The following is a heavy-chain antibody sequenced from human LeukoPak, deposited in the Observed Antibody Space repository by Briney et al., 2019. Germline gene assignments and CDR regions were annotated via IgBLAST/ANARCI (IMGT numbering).Heavy chain of an antibody. CDR2: SNNKGTET. Sequence: GGSLRLSCAASGFTFSNFWMHWVRQAPGEGLVWVARSNNKGTETVYADSVKSRFTISRNNAKNTLYLQMNSLRAEDTAIYYCARGSFGPDIWGQGTMVTVSS. CDR3: ARGSFGPDI. V-gene: IGHV3-74*01. J-gene: IGHJ3*02. CDR1: GFTFSNFW. D-gene: IGHD3/OR15-3a*01.